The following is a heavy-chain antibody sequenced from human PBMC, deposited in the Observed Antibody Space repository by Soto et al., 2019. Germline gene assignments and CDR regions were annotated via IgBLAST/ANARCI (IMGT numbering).Heavy chain of an antibody. CDR2: IKSKTSGETT. CDR3: TADYSGGAYPIDY. J-gene: IGHJ4*02. V-gene: IGHV3-15*07. Sequence: EVQLVQSGGGLVKPGESLRLSCGVSGFTFSSAWLHWVRQAPGKGLEWVARIKSKTSGETTGYAAPVKGRFTISRDDSENTVFLQMNSLKSEDTAVYYCTADYSGGAYPIDYWGQGSLVTVSS. CDR1: GFTFSSAW. D-gene: IGHD3-10*01.